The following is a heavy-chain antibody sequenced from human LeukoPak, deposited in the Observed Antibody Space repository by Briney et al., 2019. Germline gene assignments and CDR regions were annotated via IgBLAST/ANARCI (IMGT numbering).Heavy chain of an antibody. V-gene: IGHV1-3*01. CDR2: INAGNGDT. D-gene: IGHD7-27*01. CDR1: GYTFISDG. J-gene: IGHJ4*02. CDR3: ARDLTGRLDY. Sequence: ASVKVSCKASGYTFISDGIDWVRQAPGQRLEWMGWINAGNGDTKYSLKFQGRVTITRDTSASTAYMEVSSLRSEDTAVYYCARDLTGRLDYWGQGALVTVSS.